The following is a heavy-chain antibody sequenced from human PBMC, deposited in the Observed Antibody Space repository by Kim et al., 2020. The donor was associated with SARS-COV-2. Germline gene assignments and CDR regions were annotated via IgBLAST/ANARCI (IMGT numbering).Heavy chain of an antibody. CDR3: ARDEGGYCSGGSCYSSYYYYGMDV. CDR2: IWYDGSNK. Sequence: GGSLRLSCAASGFTFSSYGMHWVRQAPGKGLEWVAVIWYDGSNKYYADSVKGRFTISRDNSKNTLYLQMNSLRAEDTAVYYCARDEGGYCSGGSCYSSYYYYGMDVWGQGTTVTVSS. CDR1: GFTFSSYG. J-gene: IGHJ6*02. D-gene: IGHD2-15*01. V-gene: IGHV3-33*01.